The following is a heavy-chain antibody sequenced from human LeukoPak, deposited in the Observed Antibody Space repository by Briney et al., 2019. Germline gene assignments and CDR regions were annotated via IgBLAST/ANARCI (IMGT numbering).Heavy chain of an antibody. J-gene: IGHJ3*01. CDR3: ARLGRTYYDFWSGP. V-gene: IGHV4-39*01. CDR2: IYYRGST. D-gene: IGHD3-3*01. CDR1: VGSISSSTYY. Sequence: SETLSLTCTVSVGSISSSTYYWGWIRQPPGKGLEWIGTIYYRGSTYYNPSLKSRVTISVDTFKNQFSLKLTSVTAADTAVYYCARLGRTYYDFWSGPWGQGTMVTVSS.